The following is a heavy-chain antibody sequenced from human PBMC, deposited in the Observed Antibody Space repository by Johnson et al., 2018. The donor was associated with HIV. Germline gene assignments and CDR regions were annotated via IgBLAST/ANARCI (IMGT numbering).Heavy chain of an antibody. Sequence: VQLVESGGGLVKPGGSLRLSCAASGFTFSNAWMSWVRLAPGKGLEWVGRIKSKTDGGTTDYAAPVKGRFTISRDDSKNTLYLQMNSLKTEDTAVYYCTTDLELAGLWFGELWDDAFDIWGQGTMVTVSS. CDR2: IKSKTDGGTT. CDR3: TTDLELAGLWFGELWDDAFDI. D-gene: IGHD3-10*01. CDR1: GFTFSNAW. V-gene: IGHV3-15*01. J-gene: IGHJ3*02.